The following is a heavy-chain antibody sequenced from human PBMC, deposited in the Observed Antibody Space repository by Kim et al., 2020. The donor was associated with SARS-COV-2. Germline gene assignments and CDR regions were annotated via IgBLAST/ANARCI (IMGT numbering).Heavy chain of an antibody. V-gene: IGHV3-30*07. CDR3: ARDTRDYYGMDV. J-gene: IGHJ6*02. Sequence: YSANSVKSRFTISRNNSKKPLYLKMNSLRAADTAVYYCARDTRDYYGMDVWGQGTTVTVSS.